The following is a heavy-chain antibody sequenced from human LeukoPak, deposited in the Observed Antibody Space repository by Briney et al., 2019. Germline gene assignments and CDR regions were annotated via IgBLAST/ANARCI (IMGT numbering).Heavy chain of an antibody. CDR3: ATKAATGTYFFNY. J-gene: IGHJ4*02. CDR2: ISDGGGGT. CDR1: GFTFTTYA. V-gene: IGHV3-23*01. Sequence: PGGSLRLSCAASGFTFTTYAMSWVRQAPGRGLEWVSTISDGGGGTYYADSVKGRFTISRDNSKNTLYLQMSSLRAEDTAVYFCATKAATGTYFFNYWGQGTLVTVSS. D-gene: IGHD6-13*01.